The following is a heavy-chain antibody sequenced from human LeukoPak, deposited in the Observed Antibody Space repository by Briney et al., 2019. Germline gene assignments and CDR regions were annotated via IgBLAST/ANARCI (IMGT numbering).Heavy chain of an antibody. Sequence: SETLSLTCTVSGGSISSSSYYWSWIRQPPGKGLEWIGYIYYSGSTNYNPSLKSRVTISVDTSKNQFSLKLSSVTAADTAVYYCARVNGLLWFGESQRYGMDVWGQGTTVTVSS. V-gene: IGHV4-61*01. CDR3: ARVNGLLWFGESQRYGMDV. CDR1: GGSISSSSYY. J-gene: IGHJ6*02. D-gene: IGHD3-10*01. CDR2: IYYSGST.